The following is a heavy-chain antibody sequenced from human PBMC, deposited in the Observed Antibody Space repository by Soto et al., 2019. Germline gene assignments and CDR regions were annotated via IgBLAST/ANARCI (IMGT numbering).Heavy chain of an antibody. V-gene: IGHV3-30-3*01. D-gene: IGHD2-2*01. CDR2: ISYDGSNK. CDR1: GFTFSSYA. CDR3: ASPLPSVVVTAATPN. Sequence: LRLSCAASGFTFSSYAMHWVRQAPGKGLEWVAVISYDGSNKYYADSVKGRFTISRDNSKNTLYLQMNSLRAEDTAVYYCASPLPSVVVTAATPNWGKGTLVTVS. J-gene: IGHJ4*02.